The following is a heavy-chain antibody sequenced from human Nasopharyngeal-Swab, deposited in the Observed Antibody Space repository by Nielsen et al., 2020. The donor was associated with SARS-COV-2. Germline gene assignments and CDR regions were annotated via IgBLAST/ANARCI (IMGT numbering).Heavy chain of an antibody. J-gene: IGHJ6*03. V-gene: IGHV4-39*01. CDR2: IYYSGST. CDR1: GGSISSSSYY. D-gene: IGHD6-19*01. CDR3: ARRVVAGTGTPYYYYYYYMDV. Sequence: GSLRLSCTVSGGSISSSSYYWGWIRQPPGKGLELIGSIYYSGSTYYNPSLKSRVTISVDTSKNQFSLKLSSVTAADTAVYYCARRVVAGTGTPYYYYYYYMDVWGKGTTVTVSS.